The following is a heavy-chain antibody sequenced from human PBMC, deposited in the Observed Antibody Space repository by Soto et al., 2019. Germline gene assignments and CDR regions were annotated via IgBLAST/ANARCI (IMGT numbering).Heavy chain of an antibody. D-gene: IGHD5-12*01. CDR1: GGGNLRDYR. J-gene: IGHJ4*02. CDR3: ARGGEGYYFGAVY. Sequence: QVQLVQSGAEVQEPGSSVKVSCKASGGGNLRDYRTTWVRRAPGQGLEWMVWIIPKLGSANYAQKFQGRFTITGDESTNSVYMELRSLRSDDTAVYYCARGGEGYYFGAVYWGQGTPVTVSS. CDR2: IIPKLGSA. V-gene: IGHV1-69*01.